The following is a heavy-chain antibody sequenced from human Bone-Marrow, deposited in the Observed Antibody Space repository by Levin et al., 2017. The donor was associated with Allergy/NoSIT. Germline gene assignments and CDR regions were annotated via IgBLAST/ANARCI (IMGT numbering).Heavy chain of an antibody. V-gene: IGHV4-39*07. J-gene: IGHJ4*02. Sequence: SETLSLTCTVSGGSISSSSYYWGWIRQPPGKGLEWIGTIYYSGSTYYNPSLKSRVTISVDTSKNQFSLKLSSVTAADTAVYYCARDFRMAGAHDYWGQGTLVTVSS. CDR2: IYYSGST. CDR3: ARDFRMAGAHDY. D-gene: IGHD6-19*01. CDR1: GGSISSSSYY.